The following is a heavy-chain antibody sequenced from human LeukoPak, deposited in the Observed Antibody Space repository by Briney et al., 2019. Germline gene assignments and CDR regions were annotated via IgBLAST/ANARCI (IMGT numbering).Heavy chain of an antibody. CDR1: GFTFGSYA. V-gene: IGHV3-23*01. J-gene: IGHJ1*01. Sequence: PGGSLRLSCAASGFTFGSYAMSWVRQAPGKGLEWVSAIRGSGGSTYYADSVKGRFTISRDNSKNTLYLQMNSLRAEDTAVYYCARDPGYSSGWGYFQHWGQGTLVTVSS. D-gene: IGHD6-19*01. CDR2: IRGSGGST. CDR3: ARDPGYSSGWGYFQH.